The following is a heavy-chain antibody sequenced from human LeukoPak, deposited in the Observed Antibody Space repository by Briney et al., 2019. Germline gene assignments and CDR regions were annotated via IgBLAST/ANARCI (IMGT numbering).Heavy chain of an antibody. Sequence: GGSLRLSCAASGFTFSNYIINWVRQAPGKGLEWVSSISSSSSYINYADSVKGRFTISRDNAKNSLYLQMNRLRAEDTAVYYCARGGAMVRGVSPLDFWGQGTLVTVSS. CDR2: ISSSSSYI. D-gene: IGHD3-10*01. CDR1: GFTFSNYI. V-gene: IGHV3-21*01. CDR3: ARGGAMVRGVSPLDF. J-gene: IGHJ4*02.